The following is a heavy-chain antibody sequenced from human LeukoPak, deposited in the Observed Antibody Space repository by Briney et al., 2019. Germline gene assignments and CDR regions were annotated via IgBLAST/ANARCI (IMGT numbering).Heavy chain of an antibody. CDR1: GFTFSDYW. Sequence: PGGSLRLSCAASGFTFSDYWMSWVRQAPGKGLEWVANIKQDGSEKYYVDSVKGRFTISRDNAKNSLYLQMNSLRADDTAVYYCASDRDYYDSTGYLFDYWGQGTLVTVSS. D-gene: IGHD3-22*01. CDR2: IKQDGSEK. CDR3: ASDRDYYDSTGYLFDY. J-gene: IGHJ4*02. V-gene: IGHV3-7*01.